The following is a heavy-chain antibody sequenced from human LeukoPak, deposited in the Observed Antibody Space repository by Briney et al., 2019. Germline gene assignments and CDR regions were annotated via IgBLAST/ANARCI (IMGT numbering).Heavy chain of an antibody. D-gene: IGHD5-12*01. Sequence: SVKVSCKASGFTFTSSAMQWVRQARGQRLEWIGWIVVGRGNTNYAQKFQERVTITRDMSTNTAYMELSSLRSEDTAVYYCAADLNGGYDYNYWGQGTLVTVSS. J-gene: IGHJ4*02. V-gene: IGHV1-58*02. CDR2: IVVGRGNT. CDR1: GFTFTSSA. CDR3: AADLNGGYDYNY.